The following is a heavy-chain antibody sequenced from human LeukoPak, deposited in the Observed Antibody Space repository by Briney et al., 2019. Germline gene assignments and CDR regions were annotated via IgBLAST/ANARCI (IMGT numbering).Heavy chain of an antibody. D-gene: IGHD4-11*01. Sequence: ASVKVSCKASGYTFSTYDINWVRQATGQGLEWMGWMNPNSGNTGYAQKFQGRGTMTRNTSISTAYMELSSLTSDDTAVYYCARGSKFMTTLEGYYFDSWGQGTLVTVSS. CDR1: GYTFSTYD. J-gene: IGHJ4*02. CDR2: MNPNSGNT. V-gene: IGHV1-8*01. CDR3: ARGSKFMTTLEGYYFDS.